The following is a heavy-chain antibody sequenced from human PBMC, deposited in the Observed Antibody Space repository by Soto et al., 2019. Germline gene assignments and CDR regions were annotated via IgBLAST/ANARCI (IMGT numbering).Heavy chain of an antibody. J-gene: IGHJ4*02. V-gene: IGHV5-10-1*01. CDR3: ARHRRYYYDSSGYLDY. CDR1: GYSFTSYW. CDR2: IDPSDSYT. D-gene: IGHD3-22*01. Sequence: GESLKISCQGSGYSFTSYWISWVRQMPGKGLEWMGRIDPSDSYTNYSPSFQGHVTISADKSISTAYLQWSSLKASDTAMYYCARHRRYYYDSSGYLDYWGQGTLVTSPQ.